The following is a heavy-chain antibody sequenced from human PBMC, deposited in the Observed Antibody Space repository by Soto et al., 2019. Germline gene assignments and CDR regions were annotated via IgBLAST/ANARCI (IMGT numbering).Heavy chain of an antibody. D-gene: IGHD3-22*01. CDR3: ARVFERYYFSSRGTLLPAAEFDC. J-gene: IGHJ4*02. CDR1: GGSINSADYY. V-gene: IGHV4-30-4*01. Sequence: QVQLQESGPGLVKPSQNMSLTCTVSGGSINSADYYWSWIRQPPGKGLEWIGFIYYSGSTYYNPSIKSRVTISVAPSKNQFSLNLTSVTAADRAVYYWARVFERYYFSSRGTLLPAAEFDCWGQGTLVTVSS. CDR2: IYYSGST.